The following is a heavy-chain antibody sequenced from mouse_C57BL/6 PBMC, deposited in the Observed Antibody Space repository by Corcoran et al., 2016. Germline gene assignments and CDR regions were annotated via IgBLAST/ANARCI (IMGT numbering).Heavy chain of an antibody. Sequence: QVQLQQSGAELVKPGASVKISCKASGYAFSSYWMNWVKQRPGKGLEWIGQIYPGEGDTNYNGKFKGKATLTADKSSSTAYMQLSSLTSEDSAVYFCARRTAQALYYFDYWGQGTTLTVSS. CDR3: ARRTAQALYYFDY. D-gene: IGHD3-2*02. CDR1: GYAFSSYW. V-gene: IGHV1-80*01. CDR2: IYPGEGDT. J-gene: IGHJ2*01.